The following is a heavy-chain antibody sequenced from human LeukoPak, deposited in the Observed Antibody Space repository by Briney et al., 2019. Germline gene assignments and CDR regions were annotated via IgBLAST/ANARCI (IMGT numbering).Heavy chain of an antibody. Sequence: GESLKISCKGSGYSFTSYWIGWVRQLPGKGLEWMGIIYPGDSDTRYSPSFQGQVTISADKSISTAYLQWSSLKASDTAMYYCARLGSSSGWYLVNWGQGTLVTVSS. J-gene: IGHJ4*02. CDR1: GYSFTSYW. CDR3: ARLGSSSGWYLVN. CDR2: IYPGDSDT. V-gene: IGHV5-51*01. D-gene: IGHD6-19*01.